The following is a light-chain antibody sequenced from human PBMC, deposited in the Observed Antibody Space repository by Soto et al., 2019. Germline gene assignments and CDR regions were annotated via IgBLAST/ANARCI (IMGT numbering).Light chain of an antibody. J-gene: IGKJ5*01. CDR1: QSISSW. CDR3: QKYENIPT. CDR2: DAS. V-gene: IGKV1-5*01. Sequence: DIQMTQAPSTLSAFVGDRFTITCRARQSISSWLAWYQQEPGKAPKLLSYDASSLESGVPSRFSGSGYGTDFTFTISRLQPEDIATYYCQKYENIPTFGQGTRLEIK.